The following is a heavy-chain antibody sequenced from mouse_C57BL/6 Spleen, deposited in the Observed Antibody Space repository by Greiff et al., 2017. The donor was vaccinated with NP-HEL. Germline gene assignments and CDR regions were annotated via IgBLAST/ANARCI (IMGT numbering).Heavy chain of an antibody. CDR2: IYPRSGNT. D-gene: IGHD2-4*01. Sequence: QVQLKESGAELARPGASVKLSCKASGYTFTSYGISWVKQRTGQGLEWIGEIYPRSGNTYYNEKFKGKATLTADKSSSTAYMELRSLTSEDSAVYFCARGGYYDYDGFAYWGQGTLVTVSA. V-gene: IGHV1-81*01. CDR3: ARGGYYDYDGFAY. J-gene: IGHJ3*01. CDR1: GYTFTSYG.